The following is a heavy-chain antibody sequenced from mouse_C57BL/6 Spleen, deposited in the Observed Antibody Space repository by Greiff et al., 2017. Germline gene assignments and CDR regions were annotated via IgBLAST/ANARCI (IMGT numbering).Heavy chain of an antibody. CDR3: AKIYDGYYDYFDY. J-gene: IGHJ2*01. D-gene: IGHD2-3*01. CDR2: INPNNGGT. V-gene: IGHV1-26*01. CDR1: GYTFTDYY. Sequence: LVESGASVKISCKASGYTFTDYYMNWVKQSHGKSLEWIGDINPNNGGTSYNQKFKGKATLTVDKSSSTAYMELRSLTSEDSAVYYCAKIYDGYYDYFDYWGQGTTLTVSS.